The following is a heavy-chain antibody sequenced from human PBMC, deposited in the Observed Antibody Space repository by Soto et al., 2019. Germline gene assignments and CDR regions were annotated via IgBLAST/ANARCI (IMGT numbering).Heavy chain of an antibody. Sequence: EVQLVESGGGLVQPGGSLRLSCAASGFTSSIYWLNWVRQAPGKGLEWVANMKQDGSEKHYLDSVKDRFTISRDNAQGSLDLQLDSLRADDTAVYYCASGTGWFILDWGQGTLVTVSS. J-gene: IGHJ4*02. D-gene: IGHD6-19*01. V-gene: IGHV3-7*02. CDR2: MKQDGSEK. CDR3: ASGTGWFILD. CDR1: GFTSSIYW.